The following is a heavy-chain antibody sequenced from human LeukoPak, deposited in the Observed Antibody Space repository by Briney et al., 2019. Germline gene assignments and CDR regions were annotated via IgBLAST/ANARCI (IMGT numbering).Heavy chain of an antibody. CDR3: AKVESKKVLRFLEWLLYFDY. V-gene: IGHV3-30-3*01. Sequence: GGSLRLSCAASGFAFSTYAMHWVRQAPGKGLEWVAVISYDGSVKYYADSVKGRFTISRDNSKNTLYLQMNSLRAEDTAVYYCAKVESKKVLRFLEWLLYFDYWGQGTLVTVSS. D-gene: IGHD3-3*01. CDR1: GFAFSTYA. CDR2: ISYDGSVK. J-gene: IGHJ4*02.